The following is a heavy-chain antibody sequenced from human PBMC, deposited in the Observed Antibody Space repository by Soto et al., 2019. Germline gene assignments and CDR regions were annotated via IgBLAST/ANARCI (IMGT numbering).Heavy chain of an antibody. D-gene: IGHD5-12*01. V-gene: IGHV4-59*01. CDR3: ARAYGGFDNGLDV. J-gene: IGHJ6*02. Sequence: SETLSLTCTVSGDSIRSYYWTRIRQPPGKGLELIGYIYYSGSTRYNPSLKSRVTISVVMSKNQFSLKLSSVIAADTAVYYCARAYGGFDNGLDVWGQGTAVT. CDR2: IYYSGST. CDR1: GDSIRSYY.